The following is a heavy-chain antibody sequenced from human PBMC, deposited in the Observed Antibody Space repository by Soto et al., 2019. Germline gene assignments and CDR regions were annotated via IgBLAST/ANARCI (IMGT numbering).Heavy chain of an antibody. CDR3: ARDPDAEYSGSYHTPRSLDS. CDR2: IKSKTDGGTT. V-gene: IGHV3-15*05. D-gene: IGHD1-26*01. J-gene: IGHJ4*02. Sequence: PGGSLRLSCAASGFTFSSYGMHWVRQAPGKGLEWVGRIKSKTDGGTTDYAAPVKARFAISRDDSKNTLYLQMNGLRAEDTALYYCARDPDAEYSGSYHTPRSLDSWGQGTQVTVSS. CDR1: GFTFSSYG.